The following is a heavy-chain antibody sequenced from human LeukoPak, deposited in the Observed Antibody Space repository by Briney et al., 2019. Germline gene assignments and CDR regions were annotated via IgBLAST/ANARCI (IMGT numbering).Heavy chain of an antibody. Sequence: GGPLRLSCAASGFPFRSYAMHWVRQAPGKGLETVSAYRSNGGSTYYASFVKGRFTISRDNSKNTLYLQMGSLRAEDMAVYYCASFSIAVAGTRGAFDIWGQGTMVTVSS. V-gene: IGHV3-64*01. J-gene: IGHJ3*02. D-gene: IGHD6-19*01. CDR2: YRSNGGST. CDR1: GFPFRSYA. CDR3: ASFSIAVAGTRGAFDI.